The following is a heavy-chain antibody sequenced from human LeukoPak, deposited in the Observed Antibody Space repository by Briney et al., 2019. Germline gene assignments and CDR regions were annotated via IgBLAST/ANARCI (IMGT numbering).Heavy chain of an antibody. CDR1: GGTFISYA. CDR3: ASSFTPTEYLDWLFGWFDP. J-gene: IGHJ5*02. V-gene: IGHV1-69*13. CDR2: IIPIFGTA. D-gene: IGHD3-9*01. Sequence: SVKVSCKASGGTFISYAISWVRQAPGQGLEWMGGIIPIFGTANYAQKFQGRVTITADESTSTAYMELSSLRSEDTAVYYCASSFTPTEYLDWLFGWFDPWGQGTLVTVSS.